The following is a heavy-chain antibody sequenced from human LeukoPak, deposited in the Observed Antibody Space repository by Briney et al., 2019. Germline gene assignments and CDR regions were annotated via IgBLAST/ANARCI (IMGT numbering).Heavy chain of an antibody. J-gene: IGHJ5*02. CDR2: INHSGST. Sequence: SETLSLTCAVYGGSFSGYYWSWIRQPPGKGLEWIGEINHSGSTNYNPSLKSRVTISVDKSKNQFSLKLSSVTAADTAVYYCAGVVVPAAIEGESWFDPWGQGTLVTVSS. V-gene: IGHV4-34*01. CDR1: GGSFSGYY. D-gene: IGHD2-2*01. CDR3: AGVVVPAAIEGESWFDP.